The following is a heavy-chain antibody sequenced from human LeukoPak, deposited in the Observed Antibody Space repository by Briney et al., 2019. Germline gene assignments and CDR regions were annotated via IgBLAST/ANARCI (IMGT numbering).Heavy chain of an antibody. Sequence: GGSLRLSCAASGFTFSSYSMKWVRQAPGKGPMWVSRICPDGTVTNYADSVKARLIISRDNARNTVYLQMNSLRVEDTAVYYCVRDFRSADYWGQGTLVTVSS. CDR1: GFTFSSYS. CDR3: VRDFRSADY. CDR2: ICPDGTVT. J-gene: IGHJ4*02. V-gene: IGHV3-74*01.